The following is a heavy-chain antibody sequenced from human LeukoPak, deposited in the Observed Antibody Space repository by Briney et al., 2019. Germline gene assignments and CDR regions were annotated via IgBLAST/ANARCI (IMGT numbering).Heavy chain of an antibody. Sequence: PSETLSLTCTVSGGSISSHYWSWLRQPPGKGLEWIGYIYYSGSTNYNPSLKSRVTISVDTSKNQFSLKLSSVTAADTVVYYCARGPGRGYSYGYGSRVFYNWFDPWGQGTLVTVSS. CDR1: GGSISSHY. D-gene: IGHD5-18*01. CDR3: ARGPGRGYSYGYGSRVFYNWFDP. J-gene: IGHJ5*02. V-gene: IGHV4-59*11. CDR2: IYYSGST.